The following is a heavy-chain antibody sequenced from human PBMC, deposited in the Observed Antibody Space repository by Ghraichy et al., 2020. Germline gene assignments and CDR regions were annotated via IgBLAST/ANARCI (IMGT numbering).Heavy chain of an antibody. CDR2: ISGSGGST. V-gene: IGHV3-23*01. J-gene: IGHJ4*02. D-gene: IGHD3-3*01. CDR1: GFTFSSYA. CDR3: AKDHRAGGLFWSGSNFDY. Sequence: LSLTCAASGFTFSSYAMSWVRQAPGKGLEWVSAISGSGGSTYYADSVKGRFTISRDNSKNTLYLQMNSLRAEDTAVYYCAKDHRAGGLFWSGSNFDYWGQGTLVTVSS.